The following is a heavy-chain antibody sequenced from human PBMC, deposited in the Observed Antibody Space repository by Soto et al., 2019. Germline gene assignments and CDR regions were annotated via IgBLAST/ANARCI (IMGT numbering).Heavy chain of an antibody. J-gene: IGHJ5*02. V-gene: IGHV3-48*03. CDR2: ISSSSDFI. CDR1: GFTFRSYE. D-gene: IGHD5-12*01. Sequence: EVHLVESGGGLVQAGGSLRLSCEVSGFTFRSYEMHSVRQAPGKGLEWLSYISSSSDFIYYSESVKGRFTISRDNANNSLYLQMNSLRAADTAIYYCARGANGIDRLDHWGQGAPVTVSS. CDR3: ARGANGIDRLDH.